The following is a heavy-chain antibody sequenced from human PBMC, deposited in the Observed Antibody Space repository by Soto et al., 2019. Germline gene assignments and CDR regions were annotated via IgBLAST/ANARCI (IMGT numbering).Heavy chain of an antibody. CDR1: GFSLNTHEVG. V-gene: IGHV2-5*01. D-gene: IGHD1-1*01. Sequence: QITLKESGPTLVKPTQTLTLTCTFSGFSLNTHEVGVGWIRQPPGTALEWVAFISWNDERRYSPSLKSRLTITKDTSKNLVVLTMTNVDPADTGTYFCAHRPPRYSTAWLAFDFWGQGTMVAVSS. J-gene: IGHJ3*01. CDR3: AHRPPRYSTAWLAFDF. CDR2: ISWNDER.